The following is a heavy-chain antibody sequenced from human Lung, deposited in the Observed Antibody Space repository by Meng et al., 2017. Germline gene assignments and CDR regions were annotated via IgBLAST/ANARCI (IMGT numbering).Heavy chain of an antibody. CDR2: IYHSGST. CDR1: GGSISSSNC. J-gene: IGHJ4*02. V-gene: IGHV4-4*02. Sequence: QVQLQEPGPGLGKPSGTLSLTCAVSGGSISSSNCWSWVRQPPGKGLEWIGEIYHSGSTNYNPSLKSRVTISVDKSKNQFSLKLSSVTAADTAVYYCARRGLWLDPQNFDYWGQGTLVTVSS. CDR3: ARRGLWLDPQNFDY. D-gene: IGHD6-19*01.